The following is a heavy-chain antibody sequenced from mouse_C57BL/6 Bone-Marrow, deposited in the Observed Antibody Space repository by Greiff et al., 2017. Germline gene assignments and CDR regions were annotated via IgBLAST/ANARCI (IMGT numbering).Heavy chain of an antibody. J-gene: IGHJ1*03. CDR2: IHPNSGST. Sequence: QVQLKQPGAELVKPGASVKLSCKASGYTFTSYWMHWVKQRPGQGLEWIGMIHPNSGSTNYNEKFKSKATLTVDKSSSTAYMQLSSLTSEDSAVYYCARNSLYDGYHWYFDVWGTGTTVTVSS. CDR3: ARNSLYDGYHWYFDV. CDR1: GYTFTSYW. D-gene: IGHD2-3*01. V-gene: IGHV1-64*01.